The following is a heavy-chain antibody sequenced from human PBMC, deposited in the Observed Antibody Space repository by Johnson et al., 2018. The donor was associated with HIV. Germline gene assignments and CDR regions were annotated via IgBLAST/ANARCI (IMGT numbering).Heavy chain of an antibody. CDR3: ARGYSSGEVLLDI. Sequence: QVQLVESGGGVVRPGGSLRLSCAASGFTFDDYGMSWVRQAPGKGLEWVAVIWYDGSNKYYADSVKGRFTISRDNSKNTLYLQMNSLRAEDTAVYYCARGYSSGEVLLDIWGQGTMVTVSS. J-gene: IGHJ3*02. V-gene: IGHV3-33*08. CDR2: IWYDGSNK. D-gene: IGHD6-25*01. CDR1: GFTFDDYG.